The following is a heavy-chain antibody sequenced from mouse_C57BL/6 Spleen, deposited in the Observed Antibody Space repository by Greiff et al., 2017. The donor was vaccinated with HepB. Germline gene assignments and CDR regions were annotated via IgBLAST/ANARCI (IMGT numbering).Heavy chain of an antibody. D-gene: IGHD2-4*01. CDR1: GYTFTDYN. Sequence: EVKLMESGPELVKPGASVKMSCKASGYTFTDYNMHWVKQSHGKSLEWIGYINPNNGGTSYNQKFKGKATLTVNKSSSTAYMELRSLTSEDSAVYYCARGGDYDDYYAMDYWGQGTSVTVSS. V-gene: IGHV1-22*01. J-gene: IGHJ4*01. CDR3: ARGGDYDDYYAMDY. CDR2: INPNNGGT.